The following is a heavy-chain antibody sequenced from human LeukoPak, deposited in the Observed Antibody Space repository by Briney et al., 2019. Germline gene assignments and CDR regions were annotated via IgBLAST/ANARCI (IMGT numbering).Heavy chain of an antibody. CDR3: ARGPTRITMVRGVITHYNWFDP. CDR2: IIPIFGTA. CDR1: GYTFTSYG. J-gene: IGHJ5*02. D-gene: IGHD3-10*01. V-gene: IGHV1-2*02. Sequence: ASVKVSCKASGYTFTSYGISWVRQAPGQGLEWMGGIIPIFGTANYAQKFQGRVTMTRDTSISTAYMELSRLRSDDTAVYYCARGPTRITMVRGVITHYNWFDPWGQGTLVTVSS.